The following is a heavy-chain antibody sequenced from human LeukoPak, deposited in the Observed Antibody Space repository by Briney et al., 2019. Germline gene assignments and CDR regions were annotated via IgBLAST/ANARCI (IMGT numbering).Heavy chain of an antibody. Sequence: SETLSPTCAVSGYSITSGFSWGWIRQPPGKGLEWIGTISHNGTTDYKSTLESRLTISIDTSKNLFSLRLTSVTAADTAVYYCAREGAVPGIDPWGQGTLVTVSS. D-gene: IGHD3-16*01. CDR1: GYSITSGFS. CDR3: AREGAVPGIDP. J-gene: IGHJ5*02. V-gene: IGHV4-38-2*02. CDR2: ISHNGTT.